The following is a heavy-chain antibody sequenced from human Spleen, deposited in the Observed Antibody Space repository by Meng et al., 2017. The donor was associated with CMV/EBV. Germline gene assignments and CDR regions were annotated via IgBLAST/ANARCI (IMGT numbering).Heavy chain of an antibody. J-gene: IGHJ5*02. Sequence: LTGTVSGGSISRGDYYWSWVRQPPGKGLECIGYIYYSGSTYYNPSLKSRLTISLDTSKNQFSLKLSSVTAADTAVYYCATLYEGFDPWGQGTLVTVSS. CDR3: ATLYEGFDP. V-gene: IGHV4-30-4*08. CDR2: IYYSGST. CDR1: GGSISRGDYY. D-gene: IGHD3-16*01.